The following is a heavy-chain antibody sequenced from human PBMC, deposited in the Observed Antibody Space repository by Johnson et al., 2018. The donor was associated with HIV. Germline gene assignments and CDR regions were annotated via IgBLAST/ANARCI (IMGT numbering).Heavy chain of an antibody. V-gene: IGHV3-7*01. D-gene: IGHD6-13*01. J-gene: IGHJ3*02. CDR3: ARPTRSSIAAAGDDAFDI. CDR1: GFTFDDYA. Sequence: VQLVESGGSVVRPGGSLRLSCAASGFTFDDYAMHWVRQAPGKGLEWVANIKQDGSETYYVDSVKGRFTISRVHAQNSLYLQMNSLRSEDTAVYYCARPTRSSIAAAGDDAFDIWGQGTMVTVSS. CDR2: IKQDGSET.